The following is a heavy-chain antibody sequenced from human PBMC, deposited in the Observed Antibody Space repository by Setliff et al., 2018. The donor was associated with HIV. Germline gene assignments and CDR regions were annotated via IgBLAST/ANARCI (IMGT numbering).Heavy chain of an antibody. CDR2: ISHSGNT. CDR1: GASISRRGYY. V-gene: IGHV4-31*03. D-gene: IGHD5-18*01. J-gene: IGHJ4*02. CDR3: ARQPRGFSYSYFDY. Sequence: PSETLSLTCTVSGASISRRGYYWSWLRQHPGEGLEWIGYISHSGNTYYSPSLTSRISMSLGTSENQFSLTLSFVTAADTALYYCARQPRGFSYSYFDYWGQGALVTVSS.